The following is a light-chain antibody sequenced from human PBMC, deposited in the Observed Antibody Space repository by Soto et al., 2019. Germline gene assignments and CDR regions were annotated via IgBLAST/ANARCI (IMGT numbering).Light chain of an antibody. CDR1: SSDVGYSSS. J-gene: IGLJ1*01. CDR3: CSWTSSATYV. V-gene: IGLV2-14*01. CDR2: DVS. Sequence: QSALMQPASVSGSPEQSSTISCTGASSDVGYSSSVSWYQQHPGKAPKLVIFDVSNRPSGVSNRFSGSKSGNTASLTISGLQAEDEADYYCCSWTSSATYVFGTGTKVTVL.